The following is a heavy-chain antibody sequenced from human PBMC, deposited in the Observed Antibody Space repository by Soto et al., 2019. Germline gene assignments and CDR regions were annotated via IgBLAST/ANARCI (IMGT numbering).Heavy chain of an antibody. CDR3: TRGGAARPDY. Sequence: DVVLVHSGGGFVRPGESLRLSCGASGFRFTSFGMNWVRQGPGKGLEWLSYISGLSATTYYADSVRGRFTVSRDNDMNLVFLQLNNLGGDDTAGYYCTRGGAARPDYWGQGSRVVVSS. J-gene: IGHJ4*02. D-gene: IGHD2-15*01. CDR2: ISGLSATT. CDR1: GFRFTSFG. V-gene: IGHV3-48*04.